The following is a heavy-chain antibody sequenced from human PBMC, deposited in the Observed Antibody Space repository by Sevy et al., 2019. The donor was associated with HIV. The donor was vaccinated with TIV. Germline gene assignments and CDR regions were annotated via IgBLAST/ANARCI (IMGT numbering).Heavy chain of an antibody. CDR2: ISSSSNII. D-gene: IGHD2-2*01. Sequence: GGSLRLSCAASGFTLSPYSMEWVRQAPGKGLEWVSHISSSSNIIYYADPVKGRFTVSRDNAKNSLYLRMDSLRDEDTAVYYCARDAMRVGNSNYYYGMDVWGQGTTVTVSS. CDR1: GFTLSPYS. J-gene: IGHJ6*02. V-gene: IGHV3-48*02. CDR3: ARDAMRVGNSNYYYGMDV.